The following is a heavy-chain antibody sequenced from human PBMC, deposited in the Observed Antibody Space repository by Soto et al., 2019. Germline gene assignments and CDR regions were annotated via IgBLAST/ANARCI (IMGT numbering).Heavy chain of an antibody. CDR1: GGSFSGYY. Sequence: SETLSLTCAVYGGSFSGYYWSWIRQPPGKGLEWIGEINHSGSTNYNPSLKSRVTISVDTSKNQFSLKLSSVTAADTAVYYCAGSGWLVLYYYGMDVWGQGTTVTVSS. J-gene: IGHJ6*02. CDR2: INHSGST. V-gene: IGHV4-34*01. CDR3: AGSGWLVLYYYGMDV. D-gene: IGHD6-19*01.